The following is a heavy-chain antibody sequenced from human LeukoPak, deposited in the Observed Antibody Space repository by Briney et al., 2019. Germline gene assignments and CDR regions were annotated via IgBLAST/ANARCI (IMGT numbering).Heavy chain of an antibody. Sequence: ASVKVSCKASGYTFTGYYMHWVRQAPGQGLEWMGWINPNSGGTNYAQKFQGRVTMTRDTSISTAYMELSRLRSDDTAVYYCAREQGIAAAGHPDDAFDIWGQGTTVTVSS. J-gene: IGHJ3*02. V-gene: IGHV1-2*02. CDR1: GYTFTGYY. CDR2: INPNSGGT. CDR3: AREQGIAAAGHPDDAFDI. D-gene: IGHD6-13*01.